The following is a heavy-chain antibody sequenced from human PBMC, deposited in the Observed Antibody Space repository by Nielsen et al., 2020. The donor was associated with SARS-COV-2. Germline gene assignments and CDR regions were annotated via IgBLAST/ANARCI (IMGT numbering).Heavy chain of an antibody. CDR3: ARQNRRYYGSGTFDY. D-gene: IGHD3-10*01. Sequence: SVKVSCKASGGTFSSYAISWVRQAPGQGLEWMGGIIPIFGTANYAQKFQGRVTITADKSTSTAYMELSSLRSEDTAVYYCARQNRRYYGSGTFDYWGQGTLVTVSS. CDR1: GGTFSSYA. CDR2: IIPIFGTA. J-gene: IGHJ4*02. V-gene: IGHV1-69*06.